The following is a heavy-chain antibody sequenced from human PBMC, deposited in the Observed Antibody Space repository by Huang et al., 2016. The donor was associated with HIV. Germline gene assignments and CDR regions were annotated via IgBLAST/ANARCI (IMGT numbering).Heavy chain of an antibody. J-gene: IGHJ4*02. D-gene: IGHD6-19*01. CDR2: INNGKKT. Sequence: QVQLQQWGAGLLKPSETLSLTCAVYDESFNGYYWTWIRQPPGKGLEWIAEINNGKKTNYNPSLKSRLTVSVDASKKQFSLRLKSGNAADTAVYFCARGRKWLQLRGANYLDSWGQGTQVIVSP. CDR3: ARGRKWLQLRGANYLDS. CDR1: DESFNGYY. V-gene: IGHV4-34*01.